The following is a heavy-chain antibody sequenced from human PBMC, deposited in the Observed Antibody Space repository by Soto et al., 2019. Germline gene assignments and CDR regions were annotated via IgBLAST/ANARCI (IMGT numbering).Heavy chain of an antibody. D-gene: IGHD2-2*01. CDR2: IYYSGST. Sequence: PSETLSLTCTVSGGSISSYDWSWIRQPPGKGLEWIGYIYYSGSTNYNPSLKSRVTISVDTSKNQFSLKLSSVTAADTAVYYCARDCISTSCYVDAFDIWGQGTMVTVSS. CDR3: ARDCISTSCYVDAFDI. V-gene: IGHV4-59*01. CDR1: GGSISSYD. J-gene: IGHJ3*02.